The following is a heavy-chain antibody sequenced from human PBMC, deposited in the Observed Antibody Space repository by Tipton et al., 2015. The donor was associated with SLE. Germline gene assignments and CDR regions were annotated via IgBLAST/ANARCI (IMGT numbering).Heavy chain of an antibody. J-gene: IGHJ4*02. D-gene: IGHD1-26*01. CDR2: VYSNGDT. Sequence: TLSLTCTVSDGSISPYYWSWIRQPPGKGLEWLGYVYSNGDTTYNASLKSRVAISVDTSKNQFSLKLRSVTPADTAVYYCAKRLGPTTVGFDSWGQGTLVTVSS. V-gene: IGHV4-59*01. CDR3: AKRLGPTTVGFDS. CDR1: DGSISPYY.